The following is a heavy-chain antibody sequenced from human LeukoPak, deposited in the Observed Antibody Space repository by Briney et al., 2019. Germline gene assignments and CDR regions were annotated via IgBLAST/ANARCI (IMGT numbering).Heavy chain of an antibody. Sequence: GGSLRLSCAASGFTFGTYATGWVRQAPGKGLEWASTISVSGAGTYYADSVKGRFTISRDNSKNTLYLQMNSLRTEDTAVYYCAKHDGSGSYFDYWGQGTLVIVSS. CDR3: AKHDGSGSYFDY. D-gene: IGHD3-10*01. CDR2: ISVSGAGT. CDR1: GFTFGTYA. V-gene: IGHV3-23*01. J-gene: IGHJ4*02.